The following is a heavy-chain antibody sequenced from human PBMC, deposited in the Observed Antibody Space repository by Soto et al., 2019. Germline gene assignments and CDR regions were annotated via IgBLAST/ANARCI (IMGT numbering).Heavy chain of an antibody. CDR1: GGSVSSSSHY. J-gene: IGHJ6*02. CDR3: ASGSVLVVEDAIRGDYYGMDV. Sequence: ETLSLTCTVSGGSVSSSSHYWGWIRQPPGKGLEWIGSIYYSGNTYYNPSLKSRVTMSVDSSKNQFSLKLSSVTAADTAVYFCASGSVLVVEDAIRGDYYGMDVWGQGTTVTVSS. CDR2: IYYSGNT. D-gene: IGHD2-2*01. V-gene: IGHV4-39*01.